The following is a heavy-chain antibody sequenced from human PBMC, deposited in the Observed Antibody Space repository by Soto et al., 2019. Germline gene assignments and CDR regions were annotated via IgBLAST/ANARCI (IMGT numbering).Heavy chain of an antibody. D-gene: IGHD1-7*01. J-gene: IGHJ6*02. CDR3: ARDAAPTLNYPHGMDV. Sequence: QVQLQQSGPGLVKPSQTLSLTCAISGDSVSTNIAAWSWIRQSPSRGLEWLGRTLYRSSKWYNEYAVSVKSRMTINPDTSKNQFSLQLNSVTPEDTVVYYCARDAAPTLNYPHGMDVWGQGTAVTVSS. CDR2: TLYRSSKWYN. CDR1: GDSVSTNIAA. V-gene: IGHV6-1*01.